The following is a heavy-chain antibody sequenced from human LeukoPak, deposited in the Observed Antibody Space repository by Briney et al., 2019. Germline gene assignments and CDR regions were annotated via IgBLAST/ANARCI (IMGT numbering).Heavy chain of an antibody. D-gene: IGHD3-10*01. Sequence: ASVKVSCKASGYTFTGYYMHWVRQAPGQGLEWMGWINPNSGGTNYAQKFQGRVTMTRDTSISTAYMELSRLRSDDTAVYYCAREEEMVRGAPRWFDPWGQGTLVTVSS. CDR2: INPNSGGT. CDR1: GYTFTGYY. J-gene: IGHJ5*02. CDR3: AREEEMVRGAPRWFDP. V-gene: IGHV1-2*02.